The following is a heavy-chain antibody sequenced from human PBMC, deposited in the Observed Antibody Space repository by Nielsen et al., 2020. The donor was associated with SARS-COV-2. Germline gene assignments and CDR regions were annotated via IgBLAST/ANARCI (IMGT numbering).Heavy chain of an antibody. CDR1: GFTFSSYT. V-gene: IGHV3-21*01. CDR3: ARELGDCSGGSCFL. CDR2: LSRRGYYI. Sequence: GESLKISCAASGFTFSSYTMNWVRQAPGKGLEWVSSLSRRGYYIYYADSVKGRFTISRDNAKNSLSLQMNSLRAEDTAVYYCARELGDCSGGSCFLWGQGILVTVSS. J-gene: IGHJ4*02. D-gene: IGHD2-15*01.